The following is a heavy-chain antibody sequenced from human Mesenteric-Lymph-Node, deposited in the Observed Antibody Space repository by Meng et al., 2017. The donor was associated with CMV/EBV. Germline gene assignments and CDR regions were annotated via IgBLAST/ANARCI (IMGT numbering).Heavy chain of an antibody. CDR1: GFTFSDYA. J-gene: IGHJ4*02. V-gene: IGHV3-23*01. Sequence: GESLKISCAASGFTFSDYAMSWVRQAPGKGLQWVSGISVSGGRKSTYYTDSVKGRFTISRDHAKNSLYLQMNSLRAEDTAVYYCATENPYSSSHELDYWGQGTLVTVSS. CDR2: ISVSGGRKST. D-gene: IGHD6-13*01. CDR3: ATENPYSSSHELDY.